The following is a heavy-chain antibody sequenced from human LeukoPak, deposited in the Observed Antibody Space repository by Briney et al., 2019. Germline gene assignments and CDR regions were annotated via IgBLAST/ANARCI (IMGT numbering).Heavy chain of an antibody. V-gene: IGHV3-23*01. D-gene: IGHD3-16*02. CDR2: ISGSGGST. J-gene: IGHJ3*02. CDR1: GFTFSSYG. Sequence: GGSLRLSCAASGFTFSSYGMSWVRQAPGKGLEWVSAISGSGGSTYYADSVKGRFTISRDNSKNTLYLQMNSLRAEDTAVYYCAKERVLGDVWGSYRYDAFDIWGQGTMVTVSS. CDR3: AKERVLGDVWGSYRYDAFDI.